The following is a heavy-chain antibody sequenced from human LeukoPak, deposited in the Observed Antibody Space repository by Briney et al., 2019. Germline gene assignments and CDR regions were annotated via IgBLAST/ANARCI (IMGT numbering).Heavy chain of an antibody. Sequence: NPSETLSLTCAVCGGSFSGYYWSWIRQPPGKGLEWIGYIYYSGSTNYNPTLKSRVTISVDTSKNQFSLKLSSVTAADTAVYYCARVFMVRGVIAYDYYGMDVWGQGTTVTVSS. J-gene: IGHJ6*02. CDR2: IYYSGST. D-gene: IGHD3-10*01. CDR3: ARVFMVRGVIAYDYYGMDV. CDR1: GGSFSGYY. V-gene: IGHV4-59*08.